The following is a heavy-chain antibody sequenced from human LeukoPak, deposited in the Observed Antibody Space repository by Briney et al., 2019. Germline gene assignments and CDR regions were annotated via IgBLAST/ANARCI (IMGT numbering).Heavy chain of an antibody. CDR2: ISYDGSNK. CDR3: ARSTTVTQRGYFDY. J-gene: IGHJ4*02. V-gene: IGHV3-30*03. CDR1: GFTFSSYG. Sequence: GGSLRLSCAASGFTFSSYGMHWVRQAPAKGLEWVAIISYDGSNKYYADSVKGRFTISRDNSKNTLYLQMNSLRAEDTAVYYCARSTTVTQRGYFDYWGQGTLVTVSS. D-gene: IGHD4-17*01.